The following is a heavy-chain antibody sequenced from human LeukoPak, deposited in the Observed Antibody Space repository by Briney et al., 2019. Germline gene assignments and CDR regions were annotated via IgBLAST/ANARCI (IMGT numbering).Heavy chain of an antibody. CDR1: GFTFSSYS. V-gene: IGHV3-48*01. J-gene: IGHJ4*02. Sequence: GGSLRLSCAASGFTFSSYSMNWVRQAPGKGLDWVSYISSTRSTTYYADSVKGRFTISRDNSKNTLYLQMNSLRAEDTAVYYCAKGTGLFAYWGQGTLVTVSS. D-gene: IGHD3-22*01. CDR2: ISSTRSTT. CDR3: AKGTGLFAY.